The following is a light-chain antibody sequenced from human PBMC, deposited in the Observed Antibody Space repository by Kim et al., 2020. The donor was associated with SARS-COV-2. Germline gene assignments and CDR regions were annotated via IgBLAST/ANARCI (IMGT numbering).Light chain of an antibody. J-gene: IGLJ1*01. CDR3: NSRYLDSTGNLYL. CDR1: TRRIYY. V-gene: IGLV3-19*01. Sequence: PTGMSTYHAPTRRIYYASWYQQTPGQAPVLVMDDKIYRPSGIPDRFSGSSSGNTASLTFTGAQAADEADYYCNSRYLDSTGNLYLFGPGTKVTVL. CDR2: DKI.